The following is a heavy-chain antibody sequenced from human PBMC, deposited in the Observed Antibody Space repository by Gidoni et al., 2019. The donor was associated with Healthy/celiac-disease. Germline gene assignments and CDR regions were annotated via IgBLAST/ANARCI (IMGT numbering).Heavy chain of an antibody. D-gene: IGHD6-19*01. Sequence: QVQLQQRAAGLLKPSETLSLTCAVYVGSFSGYYWSWIRQPPGKGLEWIGEINHSGSTNYNPSLKSRVTISVDTSKNQFSRMLGSVTAADTAVYYCARNKQWGFDDWGQGTLVTVSS. J-gene: IGHJ4*02. V-gene: IGHV4-34*01. CDR1: VGSFSGYY. CDR3: ARNKQWGFDD. CDR2: INHSGST.